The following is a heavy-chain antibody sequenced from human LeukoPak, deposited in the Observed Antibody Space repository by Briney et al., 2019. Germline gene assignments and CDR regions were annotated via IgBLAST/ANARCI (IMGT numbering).Heavy chain of an antibody. Sequence: ASVKVSCKASGYTFTSYAMNWVRQAPGQGLEWMGWINTNTGNPTYAQGFTGRFVFSLDTSVNTAYLQISSLKAEDTAVYYCARVSAPGSGSYYYYYYGMDVWGQGTTVTVSS. CDR1: GYTFTSYA. D-gene: IGHD3-10*01. V-gene: IGHV7-4-1*02. CDR2: INTNTGNP. J-gene: IGHJ6*02. CDR3: ARVSAPGSGSYYYYYYGMDV.